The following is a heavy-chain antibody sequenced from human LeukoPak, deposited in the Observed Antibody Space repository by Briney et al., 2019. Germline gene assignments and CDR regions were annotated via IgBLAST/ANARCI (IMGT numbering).Heavy chain of an antibody. CDR1: GFTFSSYS. V-gene: IGHV3-21*01. CDR3: ARGFSARGNNWFDP. J-gene: IGHJ5*02. D-gene: IGHD2-15*01. CDR2: ISSSSSYI. Sequence: GGSLRLSCAASGFTFSSYSMNWVRQAPGKGLEWVSSISSSSSYIYYADSVKGRFTISRDNAKNSLYLQMNSLRAEDTAVYYCARGFSARGNNWFDPWGRGTLVTVSS.